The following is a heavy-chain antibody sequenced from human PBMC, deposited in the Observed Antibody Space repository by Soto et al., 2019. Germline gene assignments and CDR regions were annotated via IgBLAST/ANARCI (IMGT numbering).Heavy chain of an antibody. CDR3: AKTLVPPGYSGGWYWFDP. Sequence: GASVKVSCKASGYTFTSNAIHWVRQAPGQRPEWMGWINAGNGDTKYSQKFQGRVTITRDTSASTAYMELSSLRSEDTAVYYCAKTLVPPGYSGGWYWFDPWGQGTLVTVSS. J-gene: IGHJ5*02. CDR1: GYTFTSNA. CDR2: INAGNGDT. V-gene: IGHV1-3*01. D-gene: IGHD6-19*01.